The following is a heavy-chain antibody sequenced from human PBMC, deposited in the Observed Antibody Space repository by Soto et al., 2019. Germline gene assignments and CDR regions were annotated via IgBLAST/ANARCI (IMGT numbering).Heavy chain of an antibody. CDR1: GFTFSSYA. V-gene: IGHV3-23*01. Sequence: PGGSLRLSCAASGFTFSSYAMSWVRQTPGKGLEWVSAISGSGGSTYYADSVKGRFTISRDNSKNTLYLQMNSLRAEDTAVYYCFVYDFWSGYYGSAPLYGMDVWGQGTTVTVSS. J-gene: IGHJ6*02. D-gene: IGHD3-3*01. CDR2: ISGSGGST. CDR3: FVYDFWSGYYGSAPLYGMDV.